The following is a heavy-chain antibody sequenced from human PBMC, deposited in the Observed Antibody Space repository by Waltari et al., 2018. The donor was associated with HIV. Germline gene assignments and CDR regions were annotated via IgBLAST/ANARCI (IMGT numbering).Heavy chain of an antibody. Sequence: QVQLVQSGAEVKKPGASVKVSCKASGYSFPSYDINWVRQASGQGLEWLGWRNPNSGNTGYAQKFQGRFTMTSNTAISTAYMELSSLRSEDTAVYYCARGIRRDCYWFDPWGQGTLVTVSS. J-gene: IGHJ5*02. CDR1: GYSFPSYD. CDR3: ARGIRRDCYWFDP. CDR2: RNPNSGNT. D-gene: IGHD2-21*02. V-gene: IGHV1-8*01.